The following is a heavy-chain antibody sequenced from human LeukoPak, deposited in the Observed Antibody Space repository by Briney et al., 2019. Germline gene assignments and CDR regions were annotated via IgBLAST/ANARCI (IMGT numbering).Heavy chain of an antibody. J-gene: IGHJ3*01. D-gene: IGHD3-16*01. V-gene: IGHV3-30*18. CDR1: GFTVSTSV. CDR3: TKGKDLYGALDF. CDR2: ISFDGSTK. Sequence: GRSLRLSCAASGFTVSTSVIHWVRQAPGKGLDWAAIISFDGSTKYYADSVKGRFTISRDNSKNTVFLQMDSLRVEDTAVYYCTKGKDLYGALDFWGQGTMVTVSS.